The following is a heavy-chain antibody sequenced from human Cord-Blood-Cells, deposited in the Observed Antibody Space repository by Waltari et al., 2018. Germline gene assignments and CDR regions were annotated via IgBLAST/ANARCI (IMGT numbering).Heavy chain of an antibody. CDR1: GFPVSSNY. J-gene: IGHJ4*02. CDR3: ARDPTGYSAT. Sequence: EVQLVESGGGLIQPGGSLRLSCAASGFPVSSNYMSWVRQAPGKGVEWVAVIYSGGSTYYADSVKGRFTISRDKSKNTLYLQMNSLIAEDTAVYYCARDPTGYSATWGQGTLVTVSS. D-gene: IGHD6-25*01. CDR2: IYSGGST. V-gene: IGHV3-53*01.